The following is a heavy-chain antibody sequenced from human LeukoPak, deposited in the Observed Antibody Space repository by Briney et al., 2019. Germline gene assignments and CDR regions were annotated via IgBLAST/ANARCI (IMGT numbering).Heavy chain of an antibody. V-gene: IGHV3-23*01. Sequence: AGGSLRLSCAASGFTFSSYAMSWVRQAPGKGLEWVSAISGSGGSTYYADSVKGRFTISRDNSKNTLYLQMNSLRAEDTAIYYCAKDRVHGVVPDFWGQGTLVTVSS. CDR2: ISGSGGST. CDR1: GFTFSSYA. CDR3: AKDRVHGVVPDF. D-gene: IGHD3-10*01. J-gene: IGHJ4*02.